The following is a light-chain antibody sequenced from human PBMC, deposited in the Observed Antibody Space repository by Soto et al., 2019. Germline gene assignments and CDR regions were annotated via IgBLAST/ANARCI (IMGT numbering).Light chain of an antibody. CDR1: QTVRDGY. V-gene: IGKV3-20*01. CDR3: QQYGVSMFT. CDR2: GAS. Sequence: DIVLTHSPGTLSLSPGERATLSCRASQTVRDGYLAWYQQKPGQAPRLFIYGASARATGIPDRFSGSGSGTDFTLTISGLEPEDFAVYYCQQYGVSMFTFGQGAKLEIK. J-gene: IGKJ2*01.